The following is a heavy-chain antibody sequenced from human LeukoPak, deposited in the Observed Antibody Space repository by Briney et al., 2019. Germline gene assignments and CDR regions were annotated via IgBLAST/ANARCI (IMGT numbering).Heavy chain of an antibody. D-gene: IGHD5-18*01. Sequence: GGSLRLSCTASGFTFGDYAMSWFRQAPGKGLEWVGFIRSKAYGGTTEYAASVKGRFTISRDDSKSIAYLQMNSLKTEDTAVYYCTRDLASGGYRTRYYYYGMDVWGQGTTVTVSS. CDR2: IRSKAYGGTT. J-gene: IGHJ6*02. CDR1: GFTFGDYA. CDR3: TRDLASGGYRTRYYYYGMDV. V-gene: IGHV3-49*03.